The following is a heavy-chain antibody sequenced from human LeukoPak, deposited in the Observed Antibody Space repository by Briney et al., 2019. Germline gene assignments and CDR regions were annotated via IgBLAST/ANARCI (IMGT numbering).Heavy chain of an antibody. J-gene: IGHJ2*01. D-gene: IGHD3-10*01. Sequence: SETLSLTCSVSDGSISSGGFYWTWIRQPPGKGLVWIGYSDHSGNTYYNPSLKSRVTISVDTSKNQFSLKLSSVTAADTAVYYCARDTQDGSGSYYRAYWYFDLWGRGTLVTVSS. V-gene: IGHV4-61*08. CDR1: DGSISSGGFY. CDR2: SDHSGNT. CDR3: ARDTQDGSGSYYRAYWYFDL.